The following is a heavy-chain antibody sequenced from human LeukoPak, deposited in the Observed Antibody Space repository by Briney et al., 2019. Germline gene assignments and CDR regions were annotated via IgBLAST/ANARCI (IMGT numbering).Heavy chain of an antibody. CDR2: ISWNSGSI. V-gene: IGHV3-9*01. D-gene: IGHD3-22*01. J-gene: IGHJ6*02. Sequence: PGGSLRLSCAASGFTFSSYWMSWVRQAPGKGLEWVSGISWNSGSISYADSVKGRFTISRDNAKNSLYLQMNSLRAEDTALYYCAKSPDRNGMDVWGQGTTVTVSS. CDR3: AKSPDRNGMDV. CDR1: GFTFSSYW.